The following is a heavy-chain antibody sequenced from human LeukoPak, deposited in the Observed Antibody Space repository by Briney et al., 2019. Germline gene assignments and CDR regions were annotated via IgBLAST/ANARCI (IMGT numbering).Heavy chain of an antibody. J-gene: IGHJ4*02. V-gene: IGHV3-23*01. D-gene: IGHD3-10*01. CDR3: ARQITAGFDY. CDR2: IRGNGET. Sequence: GGSLRLSCAASGLSFSSFAMSWVRQGPARGLEWVSSIRGNGETFYADSVKGRFTLSSDSSRNTVYFQLNNLRAEDTAVYYCARQITAGFDYWGQGTLVTVSS. CDR1: GLSFSSFA.